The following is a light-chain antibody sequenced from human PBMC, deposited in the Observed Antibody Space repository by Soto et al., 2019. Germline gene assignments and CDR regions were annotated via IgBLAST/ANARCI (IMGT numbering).Light chain of an antibody. CDR3: SSFTSSGTRV. V-gene: IGLV2-14*01. CDR1: GSDVGGYNY. J-gene: IGLJ1*01. CDR2: EVS. Sequence: QSVLTQPASVSGSPGQSITISCTGTGSDVGGYNYVSWYQQHPGKAPKVMIYEVSNRPSGVSNRFSGSKSGNTASLTISGLQAEDEADYYCSSFTSSGTRVFGTGTKLTVL.